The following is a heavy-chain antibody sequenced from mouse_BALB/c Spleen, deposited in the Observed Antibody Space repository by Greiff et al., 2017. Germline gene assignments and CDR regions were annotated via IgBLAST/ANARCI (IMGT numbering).Heavy chain of an antibody. J-gene: IGHJ4*01. CDR3: ARRGGNSYAMDY. D-gene: IGHD2-1*01. CDR2: ISSGGSYT. CDR1: GFTFSSYG. Sequence: EVQGVESGGDLVKPGGSLKLSCAASGFTFSSYGMSWVRQTPDKRLEWVATISSGGSYTYYPDSVKGRFTISRDNAKNTLYLQMSSLKSEDTAMYYCARRGGNSYAMDYWGQGTSVTVAS. V-gene: IGHV5-6*01.